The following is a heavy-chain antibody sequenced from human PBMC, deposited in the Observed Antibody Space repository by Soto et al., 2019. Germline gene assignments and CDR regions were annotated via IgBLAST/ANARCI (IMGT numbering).Heavy chain of an antibody. CDR3: ARDCPGSPSGFDP. V-gene: IGHV1-69*08. J-gene: IGHJ5*02. D-gene: IGHD2-2*01. Sequence: QVQLVQSGAEVKKPGSSVKVSCKASGGTFSSYTISWVRQAPGQGLEWMGRIIPILGIANDAQKFEGRVTITADKSTSTAYMELSSLRSEHTAVYYCARDCPGSPSGFDPWGQGTLGTASS. CDR2: IIPILGIA. CDR1: GGTFSSYT.